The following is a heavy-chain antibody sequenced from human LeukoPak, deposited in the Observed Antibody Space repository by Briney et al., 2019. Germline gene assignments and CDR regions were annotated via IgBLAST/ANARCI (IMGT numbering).Heavy chain of an antibody. CDR2: ISGSGGST. J-gene: IGHJ4*02. CDR1: GFTFSSYA. CDR3: ARDRVTMIVVVDYYFDY. Sequence: GGSLRLSCAASGFTFSSYALSWVRQAPGKGLEWVSAISGSGGSTYYADSVKGRFTISRDNSKNTLYLQMNSLRAEDTAVYYCARDRVTMIVVVDYYFDYWGQGTLVTVSS. V-gene: IGHV3-23*01. D-gene: IGHD3-22*01.